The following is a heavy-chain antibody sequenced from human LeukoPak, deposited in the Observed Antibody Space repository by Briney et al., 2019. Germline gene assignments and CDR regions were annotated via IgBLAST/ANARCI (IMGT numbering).Heavy chain of an antibody. CDR3: ARGPTYYDILTGYYLRRTAPYYFDY. Sequence: SETLSLTCAVYGGSFSGYYWSWIRQPPGKGLEWIGEINHSGSTNYNPSLKSRVTISVDTSKNQFSLKLSSVTAADTAVYYCARGPTYYDILTGYYLRRTAPYYFDYWGQGTLVTVSS. D-gene: IGHD3-9*01. CDR1: GGSFSGYY. CDR2: INHSGST. J-gene: IGHJ4*02. V-gene: IGHV4-34*01.